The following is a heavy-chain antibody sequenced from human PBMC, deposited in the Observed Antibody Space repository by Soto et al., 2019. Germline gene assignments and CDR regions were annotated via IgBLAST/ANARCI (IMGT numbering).Heavy chain of an antibody. J-gene: IGHJ6*02. CDR2: INPSGGST. Sequence: ASVKVSCKASGYTFTSYYMHWVRQAPGQGLEWMGIINPSGGSTSYAQKFQGRVTMTRDTSTSTVYMELSSLRSEDTAVYYCARGGRHSDYYYYYGMDVWGQGTTVTVSS. CDR3: ARGGRHSDYYYYYGMDV. D-gene: IGHD6-25*01. CDR1: GYTFTSYY. V-gene: IGHV1-46*01.